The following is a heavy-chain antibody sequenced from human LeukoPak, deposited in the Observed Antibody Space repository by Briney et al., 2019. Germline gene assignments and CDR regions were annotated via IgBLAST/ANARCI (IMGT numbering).Heavy chain of an antibody. CDR2: IYYNGST. Sequence: SETLSLTCTASGCSISSYYLSWIRQPPGKGLEWIGDIYYNGSTNYNPSLKNRLTISVDTSKNQFSLKLSSVTAADKAVYDCARVGYYYDSSGYRRGNWFDAWGQGTLVTVSS. CDR3: ARVGYYYDSSGYRRGNWFDA. D-gene: IGHD3-22*01. V-gene: IGHV4-59*01. CDR1: GCSISSYY. J-gene: IGHJ5*02.